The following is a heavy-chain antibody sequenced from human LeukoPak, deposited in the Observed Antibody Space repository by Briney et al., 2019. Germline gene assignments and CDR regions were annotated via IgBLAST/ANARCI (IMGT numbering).Heavy chain of an antibody. CDR1: GGSLCGYY. D-gene: IGHD2-2*01. CDR2: INHSGST. Sequence: PSETLSLTCGVYGGSLCGYYWSWLRQPPGKGLEWIGEINHSGSTNYNPSLKSRLTISVDTSKNQVSLKLSSETAGDTAVYYCARFSCSSTSCLKIDYWGQGTLVTVSS. CDR3: ARFSCSSTSCLKIDY. V-gene: IGHV4-34*01. J-gene: IGHJ4*02.